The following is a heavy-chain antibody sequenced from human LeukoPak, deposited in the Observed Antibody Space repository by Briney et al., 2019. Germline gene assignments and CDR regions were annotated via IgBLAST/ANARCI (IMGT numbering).Heavy chain of an antibody. CDR1: GFTFSSYS. V-gene: IGHV3-21*01. CDR3: ARNASYYYYGMDV. CDR2: ISSSSSYI. Sequence: GGSLRLSCAAPGFTFSSYSMNWVRQAPGKGLEWVSSISSSSSYIYYADSVKGRFTISRDNAKNSLYLQMNSLRAEDTAVYYCARNASYYYYGMDVWGQGTTVTVSS. J-gene: IGHJ6*02.